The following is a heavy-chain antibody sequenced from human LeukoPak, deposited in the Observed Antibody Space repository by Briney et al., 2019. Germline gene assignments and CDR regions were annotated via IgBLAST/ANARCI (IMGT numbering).Heavy chain of an antibody. V-gene: IGHV4-39*07. CDR3: ARDFSITMIGVAGAFDI. CDR2: IYYSGST. J-gene: IGHJ3*02. D-gene: IGHD3-22*01. Sequence: SETLSLTCTVSGGSIGSSSYYWGWIRQPPGKGLEWIGSIYYSGSTYYNPSLKSRVTMSVDTSKNQFSLKLSSVTAADTAVYYCARDFSITMIGVAGAFDIWGQGTMVTVSS. CDR1: GGSIGSSSYY.